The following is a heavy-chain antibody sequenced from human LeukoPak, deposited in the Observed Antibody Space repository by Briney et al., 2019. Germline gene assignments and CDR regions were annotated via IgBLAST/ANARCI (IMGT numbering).Heavy chain of an antibody. J-gene: IGHJ5*02. CDR2: IYSSGST. CDR3: ARDLGYCPTTGCYQSRFDP. V-gene: IGHV4-4*07. Sequence: SETLSLTFTVSGGSISSYFWTWIRQPAGKGLEWIGRIYSSGSTNYNPSLKSRVTMSVDTSKNQFSLKLSSVIAADTAVYYCARDLGYCPTTGCYQSRFDPWGQGTLVTVSS. CDR1: GGSISSYF. D-gene: IGHD2-2*01.